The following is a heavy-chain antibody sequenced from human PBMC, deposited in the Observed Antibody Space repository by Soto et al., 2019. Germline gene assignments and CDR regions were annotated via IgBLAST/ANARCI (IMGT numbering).Heavy chain of an antibody. J-gene: IGHJ4*02. CDR1: GFTFSSYS. D-gene: IGHD2-15*01. V-gene: IGHV3-21*01. CDR2: ISSGSNYI. CDR3: AREQISSRIVNFDY. Sequence: PGGSLRLSCAASGFTFSSYSMNWVRQAPGKGLEWVSSISSGSNYIYYADSVKGRFTISRDNAKNSLYLQMNSLRAEDTAVYYCAREQISSRIVNFDYWGQGTLVTVSS.